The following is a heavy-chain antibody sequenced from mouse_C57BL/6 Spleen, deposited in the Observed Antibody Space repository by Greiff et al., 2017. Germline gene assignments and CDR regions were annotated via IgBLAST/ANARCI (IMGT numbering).Heavy chain of an antibody. CDR1: GFNIKDDY. CDR2: IDTENGDT. Sequence: VQLQQSGAELVRPGASVKLSCTASGFNIKDDYMHWVKQRPEKGLEWIGWIDTENGDTAYDSRFQGKATITADTSSNTAYLQLGSLASDDTAGYYCTSYDCSAWFAYWGQGTLVTVSA. CDR3: TSYDCSAWFAY. D-gene: IGHD2-4*01. J-gene: IGHJ3*01. V-gene: IGHV14-4*01.